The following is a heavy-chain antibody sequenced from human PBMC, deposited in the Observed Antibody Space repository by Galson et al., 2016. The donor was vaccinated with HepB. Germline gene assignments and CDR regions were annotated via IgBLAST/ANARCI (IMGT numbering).Heavy chain of an antibody. CDR2: IFPGDSDT. CDR1: GYSFTNYW. Sequence: QSGAEVKKPGESLKISCKGSGYSFTNYWIAWVRQMPGKGLEWMGIIFPGDSDTRYSPSFQGHDTISVDKSISTAYLQWTSLKASDTAIYYCARQRYSSAWLDFWGQGTLVTVSS. V-gene: IGHV5-51*01. D-gene: IGHD6-19*01. CDR3: ARQRYSSAWLDF. J-gene: IGHJ4*02.